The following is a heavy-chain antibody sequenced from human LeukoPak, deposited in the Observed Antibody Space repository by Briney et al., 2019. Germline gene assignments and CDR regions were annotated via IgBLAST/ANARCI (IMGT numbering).Heavy chain of an antibody. V-gene: IGHV1-69*04. D-gene: IGHD3-9*01. CDR2: IIPILGIA. CDR1: GGTFSSYA. J-gene: IGHJ4*02. Sequence: SVKVSWKASGGTFSSYAIGWVRQAPGQGHDLMGRIIPILGIANYAQKFQGRVTITADKSTSTAYMELSSRRSEDTAVYYCARFTSVRTGYSFNYWGQGTLVTVSS. CDR3: ARFTSVRTGYSFNY.